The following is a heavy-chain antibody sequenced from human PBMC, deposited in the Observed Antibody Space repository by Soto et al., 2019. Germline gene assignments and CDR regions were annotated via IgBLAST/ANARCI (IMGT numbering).Heavy chain of an antibody. CDR2: ISGSGGST. Sequence: EVQLLESGGGLVQPGGSLRLSCAASGFTFSSYAMSWVRQAPGKGLEWVSAISGSGGSTYYADSVKGRFTISRDNSNTTLYLQMNSQRAEDTAVYYCSKDLHPQWLVQYAFDIWGQGTMVTVSS. CDR1: GFTFSSYA. CDR3: SKDLHPQWLVQYAFDI. D-gene: IGHD6-19*01. V-gene: IGHV3-23*01. J-gene: IGHJ3*02.